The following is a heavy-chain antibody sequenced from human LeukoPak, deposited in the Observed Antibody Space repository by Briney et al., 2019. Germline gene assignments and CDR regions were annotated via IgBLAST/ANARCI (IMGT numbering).Heavy chain of an antibody. V-gene: IGHV3-23*01. CDR1: GFTFSSFA. D-gene: IGHD3-22*01. CDR3: LMIVVVKDY. J-gene: IGHJ4*02. Sequence: GGSLRLSCAASGFTFSSFAMSWVRQAPGKGLEWVSIISGGGGSTYYADSVKGRFTISRDNSKNTLYLQMNSLRAEDTAVYYCLMIVVVKDYWGQGTLVTVSS. CDR2: ISGGGGST.